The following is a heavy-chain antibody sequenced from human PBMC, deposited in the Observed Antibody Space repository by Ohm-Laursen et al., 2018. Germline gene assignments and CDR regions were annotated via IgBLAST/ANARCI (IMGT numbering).Heavy chain of an antibody. Sequence: GTLSLTCTVSGGSISSYYWSWIRQPAGKGLEWIGRIYTSGSTNYNPSLKSRVTISVDTSKNQFSLKLSSVTAADTAVYYCARAPVDTAMVIGYWGQGTLVTVSS. V-gene: IGHV4-4*07. J-gene: IGHJ4*02. CDR2: IYTSGST. D-gene: IGHD5-18*01. CDR3: ARAPVDTAMVIGY. CDR1: GGSISSYY.